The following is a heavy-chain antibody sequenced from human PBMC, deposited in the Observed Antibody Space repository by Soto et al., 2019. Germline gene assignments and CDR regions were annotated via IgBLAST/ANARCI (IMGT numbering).Heavy chain of an antibody. J-gene: IGHJ4*02. V-gene: IGHV1-46*01. D-gene: IGHD3-22*01. CDR3: ARSQLLDSSGYSSFDY. CDR1: GYTFTSYY. Sequence: GASVKVSCKASGYTFTSYYMHWVRQAPGQGLEWMGIINPSGGSTSYAQKFQGRVTMTRDTSTSTVYMELSSLRSEDTAVYYCARSQLLDSSGYSSFDYWGQGTLVTVSS. CDR2: INPSGGST.